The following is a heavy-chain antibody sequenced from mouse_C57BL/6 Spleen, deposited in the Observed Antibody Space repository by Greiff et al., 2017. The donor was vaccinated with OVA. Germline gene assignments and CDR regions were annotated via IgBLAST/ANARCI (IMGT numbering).Heavy chain of an antibody. CDR1: GYTFTDYE. Sequence: QVQLQQSGAELVRPGASVTLSCKASGYTFTDYEMHWVKQTPVHGLEWIGAIDPETGGTAYNQKFKGKAILTADKSSSTAYMELRSLTSEDSAVYYCTREGQIYYYGSSYRFAYWGQGTLVTVSA. CDR3: TREGQIYYYGSSYRFAY. V-gene: IGHV1-15*01. J-gene: IGHJ3*01. D-gene: IGHD1-1*01. CDR2: IDPETGGT.